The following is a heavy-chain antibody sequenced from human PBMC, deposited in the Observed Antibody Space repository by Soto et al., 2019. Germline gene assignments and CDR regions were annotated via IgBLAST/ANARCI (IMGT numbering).Heavy chain of an antibody. CDR3: ARVFYYDSSGSLDY. V-gene: IGHV3-23*01. J-gene: IGHJ4*02. CDR2: ISGSGGST. Sequence: GGALRLPWAAAGVTFVGHAISWVRQAPGKGLEWVSGISGSGGSTYYADSVKGRFTISRDNSKNTLYLQMNSLRAEDTAVYYCARVFYYDSSGSLDYWGQGTLVTVSS. D-gene: IGHD3-22*01. CDR1: GVTFVGHA.